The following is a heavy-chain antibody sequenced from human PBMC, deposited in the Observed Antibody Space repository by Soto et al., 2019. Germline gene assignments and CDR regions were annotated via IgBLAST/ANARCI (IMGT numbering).Heavy chain of an antibody. Sequence: QVQLVQSGAEVKKPGSSVKVSCKASGGTFSSYTISWVRQAPGQGLEWMGRIVPILGIANYAQKFQGRVPMTAAKSTSTAYMELSSLRSEATAVDYCAKWGDGFNSGFDYWGQGTLVTVSS. J-gene: IGHJ4*02. CDR3: AKWGDGFNSGFDY. CDR2: IVPILGIA. CDR1: GGTFSSYT. D-gene: IGHD1-26*01. V-gene: IGHV1-69*02.